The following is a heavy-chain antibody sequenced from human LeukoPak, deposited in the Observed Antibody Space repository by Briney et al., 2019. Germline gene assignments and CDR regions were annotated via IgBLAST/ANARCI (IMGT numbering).Heavy chain of an antibody. CDR2: IYYRPQYRTQWFD. V-gene: IGHV6-1*01. CDR1: GDSVSNTAAG. Sequence: SQTLSLTCVISGDSVSNTAAGWSWIRQSPSRGLEWLGRIYYRPQYRTQWFDDYAVSARSRISINPDTSKNQFSLQLNSVTPEDTAIYYCARGGLVRGTINSLIAFDVWGQGTMVTVSS. CDR3: ARGGLVRGTINSLIAFDV. J-gene: IGHJ3*01. D-gene: IGHD3-10*01.